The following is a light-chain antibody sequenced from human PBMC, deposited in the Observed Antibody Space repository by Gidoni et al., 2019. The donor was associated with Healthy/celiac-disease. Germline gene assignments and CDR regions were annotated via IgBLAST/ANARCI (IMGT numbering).Light chain of an antibody. Sequence: DIQMTQSPSSVYSSVGDIVTITCRSSLGIISWFAWYHQKPGKAPKLLIYAASSLQSGVPSRFSVSGSGTDFTLTICSLQPEDFATSYFQQANSFPLTFGGGTKVEIK. CDR2: AAS. CDR3: QQANSFPLT. CDR1: LGIISW. J-gene: IGKJ4*01. V-gene: IGKV1-12*01.